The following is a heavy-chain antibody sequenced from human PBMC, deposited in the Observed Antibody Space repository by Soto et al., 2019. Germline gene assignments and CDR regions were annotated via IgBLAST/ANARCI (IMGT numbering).Heavy chain of an antibody. CDR2: IGAYNGNT. CDR3: ARWSSTWPDNWFDP. Sequence: QVQLVQSGAEVKKPGASVKVSCKASGYNFNTYGFSWVRQAPGQGLEWVVWIGAYNGNTKDAQNFHGRITITTDTPTRTADMEVRSLTSDDTGVYYCARWSSTWPDNWFDPWGQGTLVTVSS. D-gene: IGHD6-13*01. V-gene: IGHV1-18*01. J-gene: IGHJ5*02. CDR1: GYNFNTYG.